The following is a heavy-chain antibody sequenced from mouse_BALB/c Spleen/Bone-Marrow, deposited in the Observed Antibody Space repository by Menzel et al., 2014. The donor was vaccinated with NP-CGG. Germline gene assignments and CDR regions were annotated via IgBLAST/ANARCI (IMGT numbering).Heavy chain of an antibody. CDR3: ARGWGTYDGYYWYFDV. J-gene: IGHJ1*01. Sequence: EVKLMESGGGLVQPGGSLKLSCAASGFTFSSYGMSWGRQTPDKRLELVATINRNGGRTYYPDSVKGRFTISRDNAKNTLYLQMSSLKSEDTAMYYCARGWGTYDGYYWYFDVWGAGTTVTVSS. CDR1: GFTFSSYG. CDR2: INRNGGRT. V-gene: IGHV5-6-3*01. D-gene: IGHD2-3*01.